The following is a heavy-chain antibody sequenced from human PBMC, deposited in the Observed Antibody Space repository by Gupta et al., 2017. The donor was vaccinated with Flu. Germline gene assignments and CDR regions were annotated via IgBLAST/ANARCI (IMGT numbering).Heavy chain of an antibody. J-gene: IGHJ3*01. CDR3: ARGETRDNIDSSACYNDAFAL. V-gene: IGHV3-74*01. D-gene: IGHD3-22*01. Sequence: YWMHWVRQVPGKGLVWVSRISSDGSSTNYADSVRGRFTISRDNAKNTLYLQMNSLRADDTAVYFCARGETRDNIDSSACYNDAFALWGQGTTITVSS. CDR1: YW. CDR2: ISSDGSST.